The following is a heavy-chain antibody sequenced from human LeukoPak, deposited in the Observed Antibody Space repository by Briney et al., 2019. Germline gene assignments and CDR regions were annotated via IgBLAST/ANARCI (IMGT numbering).Heavy chain of an antibody. J-gene: IGHJ6*02. V-gene: IGHV1-8*01. CDR2: MKPNRGNT. D-gene: IGHD3-10*01. CDR3: ARCHTIWVRGVPYYYGMDV. Sequence: ASLKLSCKVSGYTFTRYDINWARQATGQGIEWMGWMKPNRGNTAYAHKSQGRVTMTRNTSISTAYMELSSLRSEDTALYYCARCHTIWVRGVPYYYGMDVWGQGTTVTVSS. CDR1: GYTFTRYD.